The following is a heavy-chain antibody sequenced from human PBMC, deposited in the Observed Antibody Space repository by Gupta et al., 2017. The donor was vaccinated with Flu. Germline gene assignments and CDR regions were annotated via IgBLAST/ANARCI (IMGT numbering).Heavy chain of an antibody. J-gene: IGHJ6*02. CDR2: IIPILGIA. V-gene: IGHV1-69*02. CDR1: VGTFRSYT. Sequence: QFQLVQSGAEVKTPGTSVKVCCKASVGTFRSYTNSWVRQAPGQGLEWMGRIIPILGIANYAQKFQGRVTITADKSTSTAYMELSSQRSEDTAVYYCARGEPYPPRPRDYYYGMDVWVQGTTVTVSS. CDR3: ARGEPYPPRPRDYYYGMDV.